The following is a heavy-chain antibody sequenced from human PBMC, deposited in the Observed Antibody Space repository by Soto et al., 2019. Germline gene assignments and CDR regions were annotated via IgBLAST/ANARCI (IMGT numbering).Heavy chain of an antibody. J-gene: IGHJ6*02. CDR2: IIPIFGTA. V-gene: IGHV1-69*01. Sequence: QVQLVQSGAEVNKPGSSVKVSCKASGGTFSSYAISWVRQAPGQGLEWMGGIIPIFGTANYAQKFQGRVTITADESTSTAYMELSSLRSEDTAVYYCARVKDSSEGYYYYGMDVWGQGTTVTVSS. CDR3: ARVKDSSEGYYYYGMDV. CDR1: GGTFSSYA. D-gene: IGHD6-25*01.